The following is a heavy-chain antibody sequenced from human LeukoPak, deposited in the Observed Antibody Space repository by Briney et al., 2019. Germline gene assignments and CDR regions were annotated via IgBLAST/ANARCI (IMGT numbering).Heavy chain of an antibody. CDR2: IYYSGST. CDR1: GGSISSYY. Sequence: PSETLSLTCTVSGGSISSYYWSWIRQPPGKGLEWIGYIYYSGSTNYNPSLKSRVTISVDTSKNQFSLKLSSVTAADTAVYYCATTAKDKGNWFDPWGQGTLVTVSS. D-gene: IGHD2-15*01. CDR3: ATTAKDKGNWFDP. J-gene: IGHJ5*02. V-gene: IGHV4-59*01.